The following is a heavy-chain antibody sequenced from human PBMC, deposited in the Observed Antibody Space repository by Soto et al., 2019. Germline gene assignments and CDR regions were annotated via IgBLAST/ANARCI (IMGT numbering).Heavy chain of an antibody. V-gene: IGHV3-30-3*01. Sequence: QVQLVESGGGVVQPGRSLRLSCAASGFTFSSYAMHWVRQAPGKGLEWVAVISYDGSNKYYADPVKGRFTISRDNSKNTLYLQMNSLRAEDTAVYYCARGNDPVLGAFDIWGQGTMVTVSS. CDR3: ARGNDPVLGAFDI. J-gene: IGHJ3*02. CDR2: ISYDGSNK. CDR1: GFTFSSYA. D-gene: IGHD1-1*01.